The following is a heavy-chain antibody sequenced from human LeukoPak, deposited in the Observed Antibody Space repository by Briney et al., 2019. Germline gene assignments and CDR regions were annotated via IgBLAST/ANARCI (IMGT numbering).Heavy chain of an antibody. D-gene: IGHD3-10*01. CDR1: GYTFTSYD. J-gene: IGHJ6*03. V-gene: IGHV1-2*06. CDR2: INPNSGGT. Sequence: ASVKVSCKASGYTFTSYDINWVRQAPGQGLEWMGRINPNSGGTNYAQKFQGRVTMTRDTSISTAYMELSRLRSDDTAVYYCASTFRTRGYYMDVWGKGTTVTVSS. CDR3: ASTFRTRGYYMDV.